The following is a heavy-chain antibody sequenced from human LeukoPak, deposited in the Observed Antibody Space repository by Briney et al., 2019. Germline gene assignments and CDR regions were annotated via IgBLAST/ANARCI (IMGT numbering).Heavy chain of an antibody. CDR1: GYSFTTYW. D-gene: IGHD3-22*01. CDR3: ASDTSGYYFPQAFDV. CDR2: IYPGDSDT. V-gene: IGHV5-51*01. J-gene: IGHJ3*01. Sequence: GESLKISCKGSGYSFTTYWIGWVRQMPGKGLEWMGTIYPGDSDTRYSPSFQGQVTISADKSISTAYLQWSSLKASDTALYYCASDTSGYYFPQAFDVWGQGTMVTVSS.